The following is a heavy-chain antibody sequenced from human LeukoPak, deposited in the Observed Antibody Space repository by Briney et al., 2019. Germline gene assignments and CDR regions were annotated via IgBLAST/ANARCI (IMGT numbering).Heavy chain of an antibody. D-gene: IGHD3-3*01. V-gene: IGHV4-34*01. CDR1: GGAFSGYY. CDR3: AGRTRLLRFLEWSKNWFDP. J-gene: IGHJ5*02. CDR2: INHSGSA. Sequence: SETLSLTCAVYGGAFSGYYWSCIRRPPGKGLEWIGEINHSGSANYNPSLKSRVTISVDTSKNQFSLKLSSVTAADTAVYDCAGRTRLLRFLEWSKNWFDPWGQGTLVTVSS.